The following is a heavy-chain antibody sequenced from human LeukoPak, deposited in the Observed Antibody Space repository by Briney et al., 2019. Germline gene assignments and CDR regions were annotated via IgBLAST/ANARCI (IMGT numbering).Heavy chain of an antibody. CDR2: ISSSSSYI. J-gene: IGHJ4*02. CDR3: ARGGGYCSGGSCYQYYFDY. D-gene: IGHD2-15*01. V-gene: IGHV3-21*01. Sequence: GGSLRLSCAASGFTFSSYSMNWVRQAPGKGLEWVSSISSSSSYIYYADSVKGRFTISGDNAKNSLYLQMNSLRAEDTAVYYCARGGGYCSGGSCYQYYFDYWGQGTLVTVSS. CDR1: GFTFSSYS.